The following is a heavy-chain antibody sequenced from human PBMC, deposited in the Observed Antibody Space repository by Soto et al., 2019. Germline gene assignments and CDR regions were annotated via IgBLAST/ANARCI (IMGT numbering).Heavy chain of an antibody. D-gene: IGHD2-2*01. Sequence: SETLSLTCTVSGGSISSCCYYWSWIRQHPGKGLEWIGYIYYSGSTYYNPSLKSRVTISVDTSKNQFSLKLSSVTAADTAVYYCARADSFYCSSTSCQAFDYWGQGTLVTVSS. V-gene: IGHV4-31*03. J-gene: IGHJ4*02. CDR3: ARADSFYCSSTSCQAFDY. CDR1: GGSISSCCYY. CDR2: IYYSGST.